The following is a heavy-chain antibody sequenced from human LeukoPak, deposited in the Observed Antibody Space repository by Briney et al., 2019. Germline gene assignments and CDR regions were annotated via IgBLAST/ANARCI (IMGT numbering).Heavy chain of an antibody. CDR1: GYTFTGYY. CDR3: ARAGDDFWSGNPTSTKKKSVYYYYYMDV. J-gene: IGHJ6*03. CDR2: INPNSGGT. D-gene: IGHD3-3*01. Sequence: ASVKVSCKASGYTFTGYYMHWVRQAPGQGLEWMGRINPNSGGTNYAQKFQGRVTMTRDTSISTAYMELSRLRSDDTAVYYCARAGDDFWSGNPTSTKKKSVYYYYYMDVRGKGTTVTVSS. V-gene: IGHV1-2*06.